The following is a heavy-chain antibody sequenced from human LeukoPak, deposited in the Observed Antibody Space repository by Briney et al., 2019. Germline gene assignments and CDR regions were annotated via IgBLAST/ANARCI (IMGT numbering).Heavy chain of an antibody. J-gene: IGHJ4*02. CDR2: IYYSGNT. CDR1: GGSISSSSYY. Sequence: SETLSLTCSVSGGSISSSSYYWGWIRQPPGKGLERIGSIYYSGNTYNNPSLKSRVTVSVDTSKNQFSLKLSSVIEADTAVYYCARAYAGYASRFDYWGQGILVTVSS. D-gene: IGHD1-1*01. V-gene: IGHV4-39*07. CDR3: ARAYAGYASRFDY.